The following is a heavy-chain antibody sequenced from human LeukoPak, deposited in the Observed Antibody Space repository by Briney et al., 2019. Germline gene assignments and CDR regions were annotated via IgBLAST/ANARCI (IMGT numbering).Heavy chain of an antibody. J-gene: IGHJ3*02. CDR3: AGVVKRPHIVVVTASFDI. Sequence: SETLSLTCAVYGGSFSGYYWSWIRQPPGKGLEWIGEINHSGSTNYNPSLKSRVTISVDTSKNQFSLKLSSVTAADTAVYYCAGVVKRPHIVVVTASFDIWGQGTMVTVSS. CDR2: INHSGST. D-gene: IGHD2-21*02. V-gene: IGHV4-34*01. CDR1: GGSFSGYY.